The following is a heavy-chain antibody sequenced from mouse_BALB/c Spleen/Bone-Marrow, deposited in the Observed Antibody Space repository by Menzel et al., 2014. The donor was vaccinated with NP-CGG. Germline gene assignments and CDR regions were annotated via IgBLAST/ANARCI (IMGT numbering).Heavy chain of an antibody. V-gene: IGHV1-31*01. D-gene: IGHD2-1*01. Sequence: EVQLQQSXPELVXXGASVKISCKASGYSFTAYYIHWVKQSHVKSLEWIGRINPYNGATSYNQNFKDKASLTVDKSSSTAYMELHSLTSEDSAVYYCARKGNYGWFAYWGQGTLVTVSA. CDR3: ARKGNYGWFAY. CDR2: INPYNGAT. CDR1: GYSFTAYY. J-gene: IGHJ3*01.